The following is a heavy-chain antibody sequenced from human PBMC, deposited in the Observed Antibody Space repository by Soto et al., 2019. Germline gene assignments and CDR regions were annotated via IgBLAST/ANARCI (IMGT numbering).Heavy chain of an antibody. J-gene: IGHJ5*02. D-gene: IGHD2-15*01. V-gene: IGHV1-3*01. CDR3: ARGIATGQLDP. CDR2: INPDNGNT. Sequence: QVQLVQSGAEVKKPGASVKISCKASGYTFTRYTMNWVRQAPGQRLEWMGWINPDNGNTKSSQKFQERVIITRDTSASTAYRDLSSLRSEDTAVYYCARGIATGQLDPWGQGTLVTVSS. CDR1: GYTFTRYT.